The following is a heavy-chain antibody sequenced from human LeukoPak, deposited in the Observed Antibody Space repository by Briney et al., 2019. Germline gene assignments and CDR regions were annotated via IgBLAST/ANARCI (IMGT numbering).Heavy chain of an antibody. CDR2: LYTGGGT. V-gene: IGHV3-53*01. Sequence: GGSLRLSCAASGFTFSSYGMSWVRRAPGKGLEWVSVLYTGGGTDHVDSVKGRFTISRDSSKNTLSLQMNNLRAEDTAIYYCTRSGYRHPYHFDSWGQGTLVIVSS. D-gene: IGHD3-22*01. J-gene: IGHJ4*02. CDR1: GFTFSSYG. CDR3: TRSGYRHPYHFDS.